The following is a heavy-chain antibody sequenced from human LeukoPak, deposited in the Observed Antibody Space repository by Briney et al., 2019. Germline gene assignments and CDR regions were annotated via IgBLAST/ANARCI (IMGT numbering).Heavy chain of an antibody. D-gene: IGHD3-10*01. CDR3: ARDQFEAGDYMDV. J-gene: IGHJ6*03. Sequence: GGSLRLSRAASGFTFSSYGMHWVRQAPGKGLEWVAVISYDGSNKYYADSVKGRFTISRDNSKNTLYLQMNSLRAEDTAVYYCARDQFEAGDYMDVWGKGTTVTVSS. V-gene: IGHV3-30*03. CDR2: ISYDGSNK. CDR1: GFTFSSYG.